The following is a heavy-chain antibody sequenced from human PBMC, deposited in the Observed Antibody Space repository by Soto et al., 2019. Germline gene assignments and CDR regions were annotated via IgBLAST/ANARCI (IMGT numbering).Heavy chain of an antibody. Sequence: GSVKVSCKASGYTLTSYYMHWVGQAPGQGLAWMGIINPSGGSTSYAQNYQGRITMTRDTSTTTVYMELSSLRSEDTAVYFCARGDYDVLTGHYPLDYWGQGTLVTVSS. D-gene: IGHD3-9*01. J-gene: IGHJ4*02. CDR2: INPSGGST. CDR3: ARGDYDVLTGHYPLDY. CDR1: GYTLTSYY. V-gene: IGHV1-46*01.